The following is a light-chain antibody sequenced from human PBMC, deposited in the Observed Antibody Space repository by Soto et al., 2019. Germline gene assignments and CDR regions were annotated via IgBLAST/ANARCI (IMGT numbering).Light chain of an antibody. CDR1: QSVSTN. CDR2: GAS. V-gene: IGKV3-20*01. Sequence: ILMTQSPATLSVSPGERATLSCRASQSVSTNLAWYQQRPGQAPRLLIYGASSRATGIPDRFSGSGSGTDFTLTISRLEAEDFAVYYCQQYGSSSWTFGQGTKVDIK. CDR3: QQYGSSSWT. J-gene: IGKJ1*01.